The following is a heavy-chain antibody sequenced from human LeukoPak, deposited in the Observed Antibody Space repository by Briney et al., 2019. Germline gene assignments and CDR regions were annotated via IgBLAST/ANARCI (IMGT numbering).Heavy chain of an antibody. D-gene: IGHD3-10*01. V-gene: IGHV3-23*01. CDR3: AKGGSPVLYGSGRFDY. CDR1: GFTFSSYG. Sequence: GGSLRLSCAASGFTFSSYGMSWVRQAPGKGLEWVSAISGSGGSTYYADSVKGRFTISRDNSKNTLYLQMNSLRAEDTAVYYCAKGGSPVLYGSGRFDYWGQGTLVTVSS. CDR2: ISGSGGST. J-gene: IGHJ4*02.